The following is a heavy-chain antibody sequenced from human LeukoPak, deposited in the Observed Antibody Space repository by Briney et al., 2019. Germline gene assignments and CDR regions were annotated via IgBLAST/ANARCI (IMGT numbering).Heavy chain of an antibody. CDR1: GFTFSSYA. CDR2: ISYDGSNK. V-gene: IGHV3-30*04. D-gene: IGHD5-18*01. CDR3: ARGQARGYSYGYFAGDFDY. J-gene: IGHJ4*02. Sequence: PGRSLRLSCAASGFTFSSYAMHWVRQAPGKGLESVAVISYDGSNKYYADSVKGRFTISRDNSKNTLYLQMNSLRAEDTAVYYCARGQARGYSYGYFAGDFDYWGQGTLVTVSS.